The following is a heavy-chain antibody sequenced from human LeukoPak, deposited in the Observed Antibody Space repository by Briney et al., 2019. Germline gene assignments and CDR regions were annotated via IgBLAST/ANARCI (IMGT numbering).Heavy chain of an antibody. CDR3: ATVTDSSGYRLDY. J-gene: IGHJ4*02. V-gene: IGHV4-31*03. D-gene: IGHD3-22*01. CDR1: GGSISSGGYY. Sequence: SETLSLTCTVSGGSISSGGYYWSWIRQHPGKGLEWIGYIYYSGSTYYNPSLKSRVTISVDTSKNQFSLKLSSVTAADTAVYYCATVTDSSGYRLDYWGQGTLVTVSS. CDR2: IYYSGST.